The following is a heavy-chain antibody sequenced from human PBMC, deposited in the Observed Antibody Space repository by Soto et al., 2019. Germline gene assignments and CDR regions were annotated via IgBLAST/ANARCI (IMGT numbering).Heavy chain of an antibody. CDR1: GDSYSISTYS. CDR3: AGMPYTSGIRFDP. D-gene: IGHD6-19*01. J-gene: IGHJ5*02. CDR2: IYQSGVT. Sequence: PSETLSLTCNMSGDSYSISTYSWSWIRQPPGEALQWIGFIYQSGVTSYNPSLASRVSISLDRSKNQCSLKLKSVTAADTALYFCAGMPYTSGIRFDPWGPGTLVTVPP. V-gene: IGHV4-30-2*01.